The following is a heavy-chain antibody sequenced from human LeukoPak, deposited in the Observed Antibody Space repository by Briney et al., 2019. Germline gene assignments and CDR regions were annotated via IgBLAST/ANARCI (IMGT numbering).Heavy chain of an antibody. D-gene: IGHD3-10*01. CDR3: ATSGPIYYGSGSYYNYFDY. J-gene: IGHJ4*02. V-gene: IGHV4-59*12. CDR1: GGSISSYY. Sequence: SETLSLTCTVSGGSISSYYWSWIRQPPGKGLEWIGYIYYSGSTNYNPSLKSRVTISVDTSKNQFSLKLSSVTAADTAVYYCATSGPIYYGSGSYYNYFDYWGQGTLVTVSS. CDR2: IYYSGST.